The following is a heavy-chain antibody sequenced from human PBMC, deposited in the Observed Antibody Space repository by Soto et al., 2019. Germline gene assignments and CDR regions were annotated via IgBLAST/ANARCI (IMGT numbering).Heavy chain of an antibody. D-gene: IGHD2-2*01. CDR2: ISSSSSYI. V-gene: IGHV3-21*01. CDR1: GFTFSSYS. CDR3: ARAICSSTSCYFSDYFYYYYYGMDV. Sequence: SLRLSCAASGFTFSSYSMNWVRQAPGKGLEWVSSISSSSSYIYYADSVKGRFTISRDNAKNSLYLQMNSLRAEDTAVYYCARAICSSTSCYFSDYFYYYYYGMDVWGQGTTVTVSS. J-gene: IGHJ6*02.